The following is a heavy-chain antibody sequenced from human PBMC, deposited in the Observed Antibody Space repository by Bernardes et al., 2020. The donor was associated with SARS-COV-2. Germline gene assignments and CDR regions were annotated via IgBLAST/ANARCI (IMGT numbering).Heavy chain of an antibody. J-gene: IGHJ6*02. CDR1: GFTLNTYV. D-gene: IGHD1-1*01. Sequence: GGSLRLSCVASGFTLNTYVIHWVRQAPGKGLEWLAVISSDGDNQYYADSVKDRFTISREDSKNTVYLQMNSLRPEDTSLYYCARELPGGTNNWYRRGGYKNGMDVWGQGTAVTVAS. CDR2: ISSDGDNQ. V-gene: IGHV3-33*01. CDR3: ARELPGGTNNWYRRGGYKNGMDV.